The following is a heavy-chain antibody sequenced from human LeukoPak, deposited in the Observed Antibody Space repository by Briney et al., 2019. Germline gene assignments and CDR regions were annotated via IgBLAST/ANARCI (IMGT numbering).Heavy chain of an antibody. V-gene: IGHV3-30*04. D-gene: IGHD3-10*01. J-gene: IGHJ4*02. CDR2: ISYDGSNK. CDR3: AGDMVRGVIEYYFDY. Sequence: GRSLRLSCAASGFTFSSYAMHWVRQAPGKGLEWVAVISYDGSNKYYADSVKGRFTISRDNSKNTLYLQMNSLRAEDTAVYYCAGDMVRGVIEYYFDYWGQGTLVTVSS. CDR1: GFTFSSYA.